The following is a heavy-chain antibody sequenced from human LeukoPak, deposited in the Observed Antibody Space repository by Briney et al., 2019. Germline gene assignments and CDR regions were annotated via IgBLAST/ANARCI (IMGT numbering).Heavy chain of an antibody. J-gene: IGHJ4*02. Sequence: NSSETLSLTCTVSGGSTSSDHWSWIRQPPEKGLEWIGCISYRGSTYYNPSLKSRVTISLDTSKKHFSLKLTSVTAADTGVYYCARGRGLGVISPYSDSWGQGTLVTASS. D-gene: IGHD3-16*02. V-gene: IGHV4-59*08. CDR1: GGSTSSDH. CDR3: ARGRGLGVISPYSDS. CDR2: ISYRGST.